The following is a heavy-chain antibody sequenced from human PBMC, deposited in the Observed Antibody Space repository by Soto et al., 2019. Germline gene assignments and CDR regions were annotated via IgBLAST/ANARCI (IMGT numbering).Heavy chain of an antibody. D-gene: IGHD4-4*01. V-gene: IGHV3-30*18. CDR2: ISYDGSNK. J-gene: IGHJ4*02. CDR1: GFTFSSYG. CDR3: AKPHTVTGPFDY. Sequence: PGGSLRLSCAASGFTFSSYGMHWVRQAPGKGLEWVAVISYDGSNKYYADSVKGRFTISRDNSKNTLYLQMNSLRAEDTAVYYCAKPHTVTGPFDYWRQGTLVTVSS.